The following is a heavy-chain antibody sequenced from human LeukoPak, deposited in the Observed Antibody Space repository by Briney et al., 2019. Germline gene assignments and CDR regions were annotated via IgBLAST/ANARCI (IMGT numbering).Heavy chain of an antibody. Sequence: GGSLRLSCAASGFTFTTYAMSWVRQAPGKGLEWVSYISSSSSTIYYADSVKGRFTISRDNAKNSLYLQMNSLRAEDTAVYYCARDGKYYDFWSGYYTNTLLDYWGQGTLVTVSS. J-gene: IGHJ4*02. V-gene: IGHV3-48*01. CDR2: ISSSSSTI. CDR1: GFTFTTYA. D-gene: IGHD3-3*01. CDR3: ARDGKYYDFWSGYYTNTLLDY.